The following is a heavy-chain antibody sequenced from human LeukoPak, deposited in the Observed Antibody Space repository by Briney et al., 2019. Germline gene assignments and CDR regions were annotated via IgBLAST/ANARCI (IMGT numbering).Heavy chain of an antibody. J-gene: IGHJ4*02. V-gene: IGHV4-34*01. CDR3: SRENGAFSPFGY. D-gene: IGHD2-8*01. CDR2: IHHTESTNWIGQINHSGST. CDR1: GGSFSGYY. Sequence: PSETLSLTCAVYGGSFSGYYWSWIRQTPGRGLEWIGQIHHTESTNWIGQINHSGSTNYNPSLKSRVTISVDTPKNQFSLKVNSVTAADTAVYYCSRENGAFSPFGYWGQGTLVTVLS.